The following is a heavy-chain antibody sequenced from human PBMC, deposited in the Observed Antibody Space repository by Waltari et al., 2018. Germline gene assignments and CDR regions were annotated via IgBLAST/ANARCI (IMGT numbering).Heavy chain of an antibody. CDR3: ARDRDIVARAWGY. V-gene: IGHV3-23*04. Sequence: EVQLVESGGGLVQPGGSLRLPCAASGFTLSCCGMSWVRQAPGKGLEWGAGITPGGAPYYADFVRGRCTISRDNAKNSLYLQMNSLRAEDTAVYYCARDRDIVARAWGYWGQGTLVTVSS. CDR1: GFTLSCCG. J-gene: IGHJ4*02. D-gene: IGHD5-12*01. CDR2: ITPGGAP.